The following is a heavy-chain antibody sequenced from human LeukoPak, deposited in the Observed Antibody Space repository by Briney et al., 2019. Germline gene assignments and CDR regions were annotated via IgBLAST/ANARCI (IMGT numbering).Heavy chain of an antibody. V-gene: IGHV4-59*01. CDR3: ARAIVVVPAAILQFDY. CDR2: IYYSGST. CDR1: GGSISSYY. D-gene: IGHD2-2*02. J-gene: IGHJ4*02. Sequence: PSETLSLTCTVSGGSISSYYWSWIRQPPGKGLEWIGYIYYSGSTNYNPSLKSQVTISVDTSKNQFSLKLSSVTAADTAVYYCARAIVVVPAAILQFDYWGQGTLVTVSS.